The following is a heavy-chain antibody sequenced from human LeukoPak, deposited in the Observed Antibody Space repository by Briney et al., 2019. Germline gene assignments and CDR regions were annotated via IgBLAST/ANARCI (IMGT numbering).Heavy chain of an antibody. D-gene: IGHD1-26*01. CDR2: IYSGGST. J-gene: IGHJ4*02. CDR3: ARAGSWGFDY. Sequence: PGGSLRLSCAASGFTFSSYAMSWVRQAPGKGLEWVSLIYSGGSTYYADSVKGRFTISRDNSKNTLYLQMNSLRAEDTAVYYCARAGSWGFDYWGQGTLVTVSS. CDR1: GFTFSSYA. V-gene: IGHV3-53*01.